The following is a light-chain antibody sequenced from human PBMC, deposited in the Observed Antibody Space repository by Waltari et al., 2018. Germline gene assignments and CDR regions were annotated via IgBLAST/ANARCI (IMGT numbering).Light chain of an antibody. J-gene: IGLJ1*01. CDR2: YDS. Sequence: SYVLTQPPSVSVAPGKTASITCGGNHIESKSGNWYQQKPGQAPILVISYDSDRPSGIPERFSGSNSGNTATLTISRVEAGDEADYYCQVWDANTDPGVFGTGTEVTVL. CDR1: HIESKS. CDR3: QVWDANTDPGV. V-gene: IGLV3-21*04.